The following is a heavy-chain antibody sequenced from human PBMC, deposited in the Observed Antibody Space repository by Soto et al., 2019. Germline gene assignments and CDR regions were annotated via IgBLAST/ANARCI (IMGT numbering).Heavy chain of an antibody. CDR2: ISAYNGNT. Sequence: ASVKVSCKASGYTFTSYGISWVRQAPGQGLEWMGWISAYNGNTNYAQKLQGRVTMTTDTSTSTAYMELNSLRAEDSAVYYCAQHDWFDPWGQGTLVTVSS. CDR1: GYTFTSYG. CDR3: AQHDWFDP. V-gene: IGHV1-18*01. J-gene: IGHJ5*02.